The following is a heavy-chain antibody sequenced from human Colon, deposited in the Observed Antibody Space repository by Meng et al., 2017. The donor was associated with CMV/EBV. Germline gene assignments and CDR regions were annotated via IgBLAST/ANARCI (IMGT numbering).Heavy chain of an antibody. CDR3: ARTITTRPFFGTPPGFQH. D-gene: IGHD1/OR15-1a*01. CDR2: ISGFDRDN. V-gene: IGHV1-18*01. J-gene: IGHJ1*01. Sequence: HVLLGATVGEVKKPGGQVQVSFKASCSTFTRYSINWVGQAPGQGLAVMGVISGFDRDNNYAQKFQGRVTTATKTTTSTVDIELRGLRSDDTAVYYCARTITTRPFFGTPPGFQHWGQGTLVTVSS. CDR1: CSTFTRYS.